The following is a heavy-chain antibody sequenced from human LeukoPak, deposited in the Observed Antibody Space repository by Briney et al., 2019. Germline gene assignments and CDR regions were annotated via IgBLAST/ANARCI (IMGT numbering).Heavy chain of an antibody. D-gene: IGHD3-3*01. CDR2: INPNSGGT. Sequence: GASVKVSCKASGYTFTNHQMHWVRQAPGHGLEWMGWINPNSGGTNYAQKFQGRVTMTTDMSITTAYMELTRLRSDDTAVYYCARVPATSGDIDYDFWSGHYFFDHGGQGTLVAVPS. CDR1: GYTFTNHQ. J-gene: IGHJ4*02. V-gene: IGHV1-2*02. CDR3: ARVPATSGDIDYDFWSGHYFFDH.